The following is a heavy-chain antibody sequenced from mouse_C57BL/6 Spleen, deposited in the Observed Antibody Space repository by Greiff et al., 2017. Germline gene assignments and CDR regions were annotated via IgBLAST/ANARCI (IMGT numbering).Heavy chain of an antibody. CDR3: ARSRGYDYDYYYAMDY. D-gene: IGHD2-4*01. CDR2: IYPGDGDT. J-gene: IGHJ4*01. V-gene: IGHV1-80*01. Sequence: VQLQQSGAELVKPGASVKISCKASGYAFSSYWMNWVKQRPGKGLEWIGQIYPGDGDTNYNGKFKGKATLTADKSSSTAYMQLSSLTSEDSAVYFCARSRGYDYDYYYAMDYWGQGTSVTVSS. CDR1: GYAFSSYW.